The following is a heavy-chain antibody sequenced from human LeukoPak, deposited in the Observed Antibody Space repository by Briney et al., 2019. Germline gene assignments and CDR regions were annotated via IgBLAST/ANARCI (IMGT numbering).Heavy chain of an antibody. J-gene: IGHJ4*02. D-gene: IGHD1-26*01. CDR1: GFTLSSHW. CDR3: ARDSGIAPFDY. CDR2: INQDGSAK. V-gene: IGHV3-7*03. Sequence: GGSLRLSCAASGFTLSSHWMSWVRQAPGKGLEWVANINQDGSAKYYVDSVKGRFTISRDNAKNSLYLQMNSLRAEDTAVYYCARDSGIAPFDYWGQGTLVTVSS.